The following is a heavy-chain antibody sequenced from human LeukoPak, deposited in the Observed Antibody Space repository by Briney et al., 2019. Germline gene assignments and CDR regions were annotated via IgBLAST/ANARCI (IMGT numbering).Heavy chain of an antibody. V-gene: IGHV3-66*01. CDR2: IYSGGST. CDR1: GFTVSSNY. D-gene: IGHD3-10*02. J-gene: IGHJ6*02. Sequence: GGSLRLSCAASGFTVSSNYMSWVRQAPGKGLEWVSVIYSGGSTYYADSVKGRFTISRDNSKNTLYLQMNSLRAEDTAVYYCARGDPYVRGMDVWGQGTTVTVSS. CDR3: ARGDPYVRGMDV.